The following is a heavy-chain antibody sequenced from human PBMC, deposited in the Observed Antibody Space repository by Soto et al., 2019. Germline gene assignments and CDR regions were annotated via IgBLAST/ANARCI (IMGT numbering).Heavy chain of an antibody. CDR1: GFTFRGYG. Sequence: GGSLRLSCAASGFTFRGYGMHWVRQAPGRGLEWVALISYDGSIKYYADSVRGRFTISRDNSKNTLYLQMNSLRAEDTAVYYCANSEYSRYKNIDVWGQGTSVTVSS. CDR2: ISYDGSIK. V-gene: IGHV3-30*18. J-gene: IGHJ6*02. D-gene: IGHD5-18*01. CDR3: ANSEYSRYKNIDV.